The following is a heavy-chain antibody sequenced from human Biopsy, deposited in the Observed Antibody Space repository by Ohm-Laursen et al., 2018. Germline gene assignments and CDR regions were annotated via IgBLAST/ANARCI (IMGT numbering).Heavy chain of an antibody. CDR2: ISTSGSST. V-gene: IGHV3-21*01. CDR1: GFILSDYK. CDR3: ARHGDNDYSNFDS. D-gene: IGHD4-11*01. J-gene: IGHJ4*02. Sequence: SLRLSCTASGFILSDYKMNWVRQPPGKGLEWVSSISTSGSSTNYADSVKGRFTMSRDNAEKSLYLQMNSLGVEDTAVYYCARHGDNDYSNFDSWGQGAPVTVSS.